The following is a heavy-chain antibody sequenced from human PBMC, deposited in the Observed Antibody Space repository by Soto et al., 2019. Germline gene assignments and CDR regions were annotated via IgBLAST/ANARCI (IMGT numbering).Heavy chain of an antibody. CDR1: GFTFSSYG. D-gene: IGHD3-22*01. Sequence: GGSLRLSCAASGFTFSSYGMHWVRQAPGKGLEWVAVIWYDGSNKYYADSVKGRFTISRDNSKNTLYLQMNSLRAEDTAVYYCARAPDYYDSSGYWNYWGQGTLVTVSS. J-gene: IGHJ4*02. CDR2: IWYDGSNK. V-gene: IGHV3-33*01. CDR3: ARAPDYYDSSGYWNY.